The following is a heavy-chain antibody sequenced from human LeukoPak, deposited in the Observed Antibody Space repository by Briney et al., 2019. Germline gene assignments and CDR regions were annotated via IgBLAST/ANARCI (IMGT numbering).Heavy chain of an antibody. Sequence: PSETLSLTCTVSGGSISSGGYYWSWIRQHPGRGLEWIGYIYYSGSTFYNPSLKSRLTISVDTSKNQFSLKLSPVTAADTAIYYCARGSSGWPAGFDYWGQGTLVTVSS. D-gene: IGHD6-19*01. CDR1: GGSISSGGYY. CDR3: ARGSSGWPAGFDY. J-gene: IGHJ4*02. V-gene: IGHV4-31*03. CDR2: IYYSGST.